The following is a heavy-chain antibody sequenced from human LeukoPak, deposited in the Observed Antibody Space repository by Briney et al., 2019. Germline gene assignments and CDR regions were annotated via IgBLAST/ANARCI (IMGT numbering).Heavy chain of an antibody. V-gene: IGHV3-33*06. CDR3: AKSVAAVFDI. J-gene: IGHJ3*02. CDR2: IWYDGSNK. Sequence: GRSLRLSCAASGFTFSSYGMHWVRQAPGKGLEWVAVIWYDGSNKYYADSVKGRFTISRDNSRNTLSLQMNSLRAEDTAIYYCAKSVAAVFDIWGQGTMVTVSS. D-gene: IGHD6-19*01. CDR1: GFTFSSYG.